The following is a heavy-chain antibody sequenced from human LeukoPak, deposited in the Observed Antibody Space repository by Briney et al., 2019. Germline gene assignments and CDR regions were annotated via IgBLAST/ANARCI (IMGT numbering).Heavy chain of an antibody. CDR1: RFSFSNYW. V-gene: IGHV3-74*01. D-gene: IGHD3-10*01. CDR3: ARDIVSGSGSLDY. J-gene: IGHJ4*02. CDR2: VKSDGSNP. Sequence: GSLRLSCAASRFSFSNYWMHWVRQAPGEGLVWVSRVKSDGSNPSYADSVKGRFTISRDNAENMLYLQMNTLGAEGTAVYYCARDIVSGSGSLDYWGQGTLVTVSS.